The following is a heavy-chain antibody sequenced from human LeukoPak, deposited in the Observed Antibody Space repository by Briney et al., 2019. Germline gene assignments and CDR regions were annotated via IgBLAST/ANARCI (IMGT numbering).Heavy chain of an antibody. CDR2: INHSGST. J-gene: IGHJ4*02. D-gene: IGHD2-21*02. CDR1: GGSFSGYY. V-gene: IGHV4-34*01. Sequence: KSSETLSLTCAVYGGSFSGYYWSWIRQPPGKGLEWIGEINHSGSTNYNPSLKSCVTISVDTSKNQFSLKLRSVTAADTAVYYCARGQTSVVTAIPYFFDYWGRGTLVTVSS. CDR3: ARGQTSVVTAIPYFFDY.